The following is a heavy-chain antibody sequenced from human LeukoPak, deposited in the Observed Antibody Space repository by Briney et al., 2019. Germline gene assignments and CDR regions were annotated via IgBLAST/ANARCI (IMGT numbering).Heavy chain of an antibody. D-gene: IGHD6-13*01. Sequence: ASVKVSCKASGYTFTSYAMNWVRQAPGQGLEWMGWISAYNGNTNYAQKLQGRVTMTTDTSTSTAYMELRSLRSDDTVVYYCARVIILPPGGQQLVQGYYYYGMDVWGQGTTVTVSS. V-gene: IGHV1-18*01. CDR2: ISAYNGNT. CDR3: ARVIILPPGGQQLVQGYYYYGMDV. CDR1: GYTFTSYA. J-gene: IGHJ6*02.